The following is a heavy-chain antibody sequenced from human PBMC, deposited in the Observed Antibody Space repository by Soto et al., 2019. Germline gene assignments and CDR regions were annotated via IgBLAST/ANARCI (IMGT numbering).Heavy chain of an antibody. CDR1: GGTFSTYT. CDR3: ARDLTRLGYCISTSCYDWFDP. V-gene: IGHV1-69*04. Sequence: SVKVSCKASGGTFSTYTITWVRQAPGQGLEWMGRIIPIIGIINYAQKFQGRVTMTRDTSTSTVYMELSSLRSEDTAVYYCARDLTRLGYCISTSCYDWFDPWGQGTLVTVSS. J-gene: IGHJ5*02. CDR2: IIPIIGII. D-gene: IGHD2-2*01.